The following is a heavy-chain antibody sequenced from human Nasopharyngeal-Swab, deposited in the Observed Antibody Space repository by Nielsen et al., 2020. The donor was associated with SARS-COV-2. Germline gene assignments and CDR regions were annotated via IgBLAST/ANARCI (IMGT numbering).Heavy chain of an antibody. V-gene: IGHV4-38-2*02. D-gene: IGHD6-6*01. CDR2: IYHSGST. Sequence: SETLSLTCTVSGYSISSGYYWGWIRQPPGKGLEWIGSIYHSGSTYYNPSLKSRVTISVDTSKNQFSLKLSSVTAADTAVYYCARDYKYSSSSPFDYWGQGTLVTVSS. J-gene: IGHJ4*02. CDR3: ARDYKYSSSSPFDY. CDR1: GYSISSGYY.